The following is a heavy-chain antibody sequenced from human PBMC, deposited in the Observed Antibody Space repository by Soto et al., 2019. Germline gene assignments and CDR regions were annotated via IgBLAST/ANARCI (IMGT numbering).Heavy chain of an antibody. CDR3: AREGNLGRWIQPLDS. V-gene: IGHV4-59*01. Sequence: SETVSLGCAVSGDSSSSYSWRCIRQCPGKGLEWIGNIHYNGNTKYSPSLKSRVTMSVDTSKNHFSLKLISVTTADTAVYFCAREGNLGRWIQPLDSWGPRTLVT. CDR1: GDSSSSYS. D-gene: IGHD2-2*03. J-gene: IGHJ4*02. CDR2: IHYNGNT.